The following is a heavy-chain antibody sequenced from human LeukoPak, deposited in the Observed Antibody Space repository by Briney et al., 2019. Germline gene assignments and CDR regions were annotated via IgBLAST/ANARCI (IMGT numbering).Heavy chain of an antibody. CDR2: IYYSGST. J-gene: IGHJ6*02. CDR1: GGSISSYY. V-gene: IGHV4-59*08. CDR3: ARQAYYSDSSGTDYYYYYGMDV. Sequence: PSETLSLTCTVSGGSISSYYWSWIRQPPGKGLEWIGYIYYSGSTNYNPSLKSRVTISVDTSKNQFSLKLSSVTAADTAVYYCARQAYYSDSSGTDYYYYYGMDVWGQGTTVTVSS. D-gene: IGHD3-22*01.